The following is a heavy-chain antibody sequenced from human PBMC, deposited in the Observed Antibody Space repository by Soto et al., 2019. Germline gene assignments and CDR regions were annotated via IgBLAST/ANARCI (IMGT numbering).Heavy chain of an antibody. J-gene: IGHJ4*02. CDR2: ISSSSSYI. CDR1: GFTFSSYS. Sequence: PGGSLRLSCAASGFTFSSYSMNWVRQAPGKGLEWVSSISSSSSYIYYADSVKGRFTISRDNAKNSLYLQMNSLRAEDTAVYYCARSGPVGPVTTNHWGQGTLVTVSS. CDR3: ARSGPVGPVTTNH. V-gene: IGHV3-21*01. D-gene: IGHD4-17*01.